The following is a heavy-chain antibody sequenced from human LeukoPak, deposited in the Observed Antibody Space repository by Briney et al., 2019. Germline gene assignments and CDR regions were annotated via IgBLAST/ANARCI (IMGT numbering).Heavy chain of an antibody. CDR2: IYTSGST. CDR1: GGSISSSSYY. CDR3: ATARYYYYGMDV. J-gene: IGHJ6*02. V-gene: IGHV4-39*07. Sequence: PSETLSLTCTVSGGSISSSSYYWGWIRQPPGKGLEWIGRIYTSGSTNYNPSLKSRVTMSVDTSKNQFSLKLSSVTAADTAVYYCATARYYYYGMDVWGQGTTVTVSS.